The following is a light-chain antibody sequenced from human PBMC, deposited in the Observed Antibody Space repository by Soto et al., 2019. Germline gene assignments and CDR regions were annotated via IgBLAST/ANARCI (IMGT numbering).Light chain of an antibody. CDR2: EVS. V-gene: IGLV2-14*01. CDR3: SSYTTSSTV. CDR1: SSDGGYNY. Sequence: QSALTQPASVSGSPGQSITISCTGTSSDGGYNYVSWYQQHPGKAPKLIIYEVSNRPSGVSNRFSGSKSGNTASLTISGLQAEDEADYYCSSYTTSSTVFGGGTKVTV. J-gene: IGLJ3*02.